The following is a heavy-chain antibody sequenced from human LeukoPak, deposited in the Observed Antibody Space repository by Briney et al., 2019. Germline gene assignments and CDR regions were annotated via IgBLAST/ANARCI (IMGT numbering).Heavy chain of an antibody. Sequence: GGSLRLSCAASGFTFSSYSMNWVRQAPGKGLEWVSYISSSSSTIYYADSVKGRFTISRDNAKNSLYLQMNSLRAEDTAVYYCARDPAITMVRGVMDYWGQGTLVTVSS. V-gene: IGHV3-48*04. D-gene: IGHD3-10*01. CDR3: ARDPAITMVRGVMDY. J-gene: IGHJ4*02. CDR1: GFTFSSYS. CDR2: ISSSSSTI.